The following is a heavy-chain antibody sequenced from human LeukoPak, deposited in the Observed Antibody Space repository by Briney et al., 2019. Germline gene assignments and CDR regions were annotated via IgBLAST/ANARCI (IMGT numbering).Heavy chain of an antibody. CDR1: GGSISSGSYY. CDR3: ARETRWSGYSHFDY. J-gene: IGHJ4*02. CDR2: IYTSGST. D-gene: IGHD3-3*01. Sequence: SETLSLTCTVSGGSISSGSYYWSWIRQPAGKGLEWIGRIYTSGSTNYNPSLKSRVTISVDTSKNQFSLKLSSVTAADTAVYYCARETRWSGYSHFDYWGQGTLVTVSS. V-gene: IGHV4-61*02.